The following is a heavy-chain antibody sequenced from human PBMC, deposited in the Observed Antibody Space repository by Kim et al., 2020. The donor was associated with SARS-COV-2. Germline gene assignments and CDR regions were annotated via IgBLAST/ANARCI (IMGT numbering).Heavy chain of an antibody. CDR2: ISYDGSNK. CDR3: AKDSGAIDS. V-gene: IGHV3-30*18. D-gene: IGHD1-26*01. CDR1: GFTFSSYG. J-gene: IGHJ4*02. Sequence: GGSLRLSCAASGFTFSSYGIHWVRQAPGKGLEWVAVISYDGSNKYYADSVKGRFSISRDNSKNILYLQMNSLRAEDTAVYYCAKDSGAIDSWGQGTLVSV.